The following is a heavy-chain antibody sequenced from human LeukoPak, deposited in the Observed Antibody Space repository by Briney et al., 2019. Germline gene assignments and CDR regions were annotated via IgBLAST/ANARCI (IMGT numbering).Heavy chain of an antibody. V-gene: IGHV4-61*01. J-gene: IGHJ6*03. Sequence: PSETLSLTCTVSGGSISSSSYYWGWIRQPPGKGLEWIGYIYYSGSTNYNPSLKSRVTISVDTSKNQFSLKLSSVTAADTAVYYCARDVRSGSYSYYYYYMDVWGKGTTVTVSS. CDR2: IYYSGST. CDR1: GGSISSSSYY. D-gene: IGHD3-10*01. CDR3: ARDVRSGSYSYYYYYMDV.